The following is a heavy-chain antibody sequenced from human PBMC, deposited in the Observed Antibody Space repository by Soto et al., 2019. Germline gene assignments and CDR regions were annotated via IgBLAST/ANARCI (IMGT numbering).Heavy chain of an antibody. J-gene: IGHJ6*02. CDR1: GGSIRSSSNY. D-gene: IGHD5-18*01. V-gene: IGHV4-39*01. CDR3: ACIFSGGYGYGFYYYGMDV. Sequence: SETLSLTCTVSGGSIRSSSNYWGWICQPPGKGLEWIGSIYYSGSTYYNPSLKSRVTISVDTSKNQFSLKLSSVTAADTAVYYCACIFSGGYGYGFYYYGMDVWGQGTTVT. CDR2: IYYSGST.